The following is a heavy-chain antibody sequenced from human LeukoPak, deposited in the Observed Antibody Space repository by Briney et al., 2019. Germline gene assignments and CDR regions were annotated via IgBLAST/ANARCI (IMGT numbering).Heavy chain of an antibody. D-gene: IGHD5-24*01. CDR1: GFTFSSYA. J-gene: IGHJ4*02. CDR2: ISGSGGST. Sequence: GGSLRLSCAASGFTFSSYAMSWVRQAPGKGLEWVSAISGSGGSTYYADSVKGRFTISRDNSKNTLYLQMNSLRAEDTAVYYCARDRVGDGYNAFDYWGQGTLVTVSS. V-gene: IGHV3-23*01. CDR3: ARDRVGDGYNAFDY.